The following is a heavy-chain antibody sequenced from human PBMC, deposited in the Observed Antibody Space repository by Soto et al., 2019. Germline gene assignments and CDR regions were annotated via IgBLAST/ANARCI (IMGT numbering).Heavy chain of an antibody. CDR3: ARDQRGGSYGMDV. V-gene: IGHV3-7*01. CDR2: INQDGSEK. D-gene: IGHD3-10*01. Sequence: EEQLVESGGALVLPGESLRLSCAASGFTFTSYWMSWVRQAPGKGLEWVAIINQDGSEKNSVAYVKGRFTISRDNAKTSVYLEMTSLRVEDTAVYYCARDQRGGSYGMDVWGQGTTVTVS. CDR1: GFTFTSYW. J-gene: IGHJ6*02.